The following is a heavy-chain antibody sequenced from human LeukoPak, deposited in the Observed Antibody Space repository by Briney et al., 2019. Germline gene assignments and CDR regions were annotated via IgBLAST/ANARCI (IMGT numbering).Heavy chain of an antibody. V-gene: IGHV4-59*12. J-gene: IGHJ4*02. Sequence: SETLSLTCTVSGGSISSSYWSWVRQPPGKGLEWIGYIDNSGSTNYNPSLKSRVTISLDTPKSQFSLKLSSVTAADTAVYYCARESPIAARPFDYWGQGTLVTVSS. CDR2: IDNSGST. CDR3: ARESPIAARPFDY. D-gene: IGHD6-6*01. CDR1: GGSISSSY.